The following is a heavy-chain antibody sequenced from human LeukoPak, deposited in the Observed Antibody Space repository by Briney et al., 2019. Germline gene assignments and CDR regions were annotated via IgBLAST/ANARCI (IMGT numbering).Heavy chain of an antibody. J-gene: IGHJ3*02. D-gene: IGHD5-18*01. CDR3: ARRIQLWDDAFDI. CDR1: GFTFSSYG. V-gene: IGHV3-33*01. CDR2: VWSDGSNK. Sequence: PGRSLRLSCAASGFTFSSYGMHWVRQAPGKGMEWVAVVWSDGSNKYYADSVKGRFTISRDNSKNTLYLQMNSLRAEDTAVYYCARRIQLWDDAFDIWGQGTMVTVSS.